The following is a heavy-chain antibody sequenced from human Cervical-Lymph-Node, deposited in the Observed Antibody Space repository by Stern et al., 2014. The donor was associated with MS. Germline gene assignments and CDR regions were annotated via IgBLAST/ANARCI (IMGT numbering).Heavy chain of an antibody. V-gene: IGHV1-8*01. CDR1: GYTFTDYD. Sequence: QVKLVQSGAEVKKPGASVVVSCKASGYTFTDYDITWVRQVPGQGLEWMAWINPKSGHTVSAEKFQARVTMTMNTSLRTAYMELSSLKSEDTAIYYCATPSLPFYWGQGTLITVSS. D-gene: IGHD6-6*01. CDR3: ATPSLPFY. J-gene: IGHJ4*02. CDR2: INPKSGHT.